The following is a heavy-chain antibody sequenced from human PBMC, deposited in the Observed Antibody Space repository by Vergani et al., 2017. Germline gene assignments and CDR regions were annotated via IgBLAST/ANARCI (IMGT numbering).Heavy chain of an antibody. Sequence: EVQLVESGGGSVQSGGSLRLSCVASGFSFNTYWMHWVRQVPGKGLMWFARIDEYGNRATYGDFETGRFTISRDNAKNTVFLKMNNLRADDAGVYYCVRTEYCTGIACNTRFDSWGQGALVTVSS. CDR2: IDEYGNRA. CDR3: VRTEYCTGIACNTRFDS. D-gene: IGHD2-8*02. J-gene: IGHJ5*01. CDR1: GFSFNTYW. V-gene: IGHV3-74*03.